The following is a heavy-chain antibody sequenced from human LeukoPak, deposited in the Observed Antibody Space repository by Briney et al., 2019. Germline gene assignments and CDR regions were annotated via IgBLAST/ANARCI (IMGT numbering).Heavy chain of an antibody. D-gene: IGHD2-15*01. Sequence: GGSLRLSCAASGFTSSSYSMNWVRQAPGKGLEWVSSISSSSSYIYYADSVKGRFTISRDNAKNSLYLQMNSLRAEDTAVYYCARDATHDAFDIWGQGTMVTVSS. CDR2: ISSSSSYI. V-gene: IGHV3-21*01. CDR3: ARDATHDAFDI. J-gene: IGHJ3*02. CDR1: GFTSSSYS.